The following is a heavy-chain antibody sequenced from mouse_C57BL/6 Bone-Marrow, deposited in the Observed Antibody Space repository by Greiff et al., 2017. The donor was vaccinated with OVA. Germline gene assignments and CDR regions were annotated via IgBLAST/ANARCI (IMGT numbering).Heavy chain of an antibody. J-gene: IGHJ2*01. D-gene: IGHD2-10*01. Sequence: DVHLVESEGGLVQPGRSMKLSCTASGFTFSDYYMDWVRQVPEKGLEWVANINYDGSSTYYLDSLKSRFIISRDNAKNILYLQMSSLKSEDTATDYCAREGGGLLLDYWGQGTTLTVSS. CDR3: AREGGGLLLDY. CDR1: GFTFSDYY. CDR2: INYDGSST. V-gene: IGHV5-16*01.